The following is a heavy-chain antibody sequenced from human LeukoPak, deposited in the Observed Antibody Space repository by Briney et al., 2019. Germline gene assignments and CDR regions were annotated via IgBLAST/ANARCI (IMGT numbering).Heavy chain of an antibody. J-gene: IGHJ4*02. D-gene: IGHD6-19*01. V-gene: IGHV3-53*04. CDR2: IYRDGST. CDR1: GFTVGTNY. CDR3: GRVGVGAVAGNYLDY. Sequence: PGGSLRLSCAASGFTVGTNYMSWVRQAPGKGLDWVSIIYRDGSTFYADSVKGRFTISRHNSENTLYLQMNSLRPEDTAVYYCGRVGVGAVAGNYLDYWGQGTLVTVSS.